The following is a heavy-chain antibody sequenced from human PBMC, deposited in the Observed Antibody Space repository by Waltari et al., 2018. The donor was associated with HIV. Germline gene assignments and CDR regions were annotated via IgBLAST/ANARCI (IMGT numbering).Heavy chain of an antibody. V-gene: IGHV4-39*01. CDR1: GGSISSYSNC. D-gene: IGHD6-6*01. CDR2: IFYSGST. Sequence: QLQLKESGPGLVKPSETLPLTCTVSGGSISSYSNCWGWIRQPPGKGLEWIGSIFYSGSTYYNPSLKSRVTISVDTSKNQFSLKLSSVTAADTAVYYCARHVGSFYRSSSDLGFDYWGQGTLVTVS. J-gene: IGHJ4*02. CDR3: ARHVGSFYRSSSDLGFDY.